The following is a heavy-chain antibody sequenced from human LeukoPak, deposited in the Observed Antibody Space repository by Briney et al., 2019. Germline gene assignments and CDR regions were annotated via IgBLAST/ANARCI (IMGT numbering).Heavy chain of an antibody. CDR3: AKTIASLGSGAKYFDP. V-gene: IGHV5-51*01. Sequence: GESLKISCKASGYSFTNYWIAWVRQKPGKGLEWMGIMHPGESEINYSPSFEGQVTISADTSISTAYLEWYSLKASDSAIYYCAKTIASLGSGAKYFDPWGQGTMITVSS. D-gene: IGHD5/OR15-5a*01. CDR1: GYSFTNYW. J-gene: IGHJ5*02. CDR2: MHPGESEI.